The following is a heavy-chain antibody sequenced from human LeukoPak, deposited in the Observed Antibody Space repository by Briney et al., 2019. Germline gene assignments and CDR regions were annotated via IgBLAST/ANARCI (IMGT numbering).Heavy chain of an antibody. CDR2: IYHSGST. D-gene: IGHD1-20*01. J-gene: IGHJ3*02. V-gene: IGHV4-4*02. Sequence: SETLSLTCAVSGGSISSSNWWSWVRQPPGKGLEWIGEIYHSGSTNYNPSLKSRVTISVDKSKNQFSLKLSSVTAADTAVYYCAKAWPPGITGTLGSAFDIWGQGTMVTVSS. CDR1: GGSISSSNW. CDR3: AKAWPPGITGTLGSAFDI.